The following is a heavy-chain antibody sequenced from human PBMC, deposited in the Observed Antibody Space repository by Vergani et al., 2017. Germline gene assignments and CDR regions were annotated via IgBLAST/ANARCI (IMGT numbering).Heavy chain of an antibody. V-gene: IGHV3-21*01. CDR3: ARRATITMVRSLDY. J-gene: IGHJ4*02. D-gene: IGHD3-10*01. CDR2: ISSSSSYI. Sequence: EVQLLESGGGLVQPGGSLRLSCAASGFTFSSSAMSWVRQAPGKGLEWVSSISSSSSYIYYADSVKGRFTISRDNAKNSLYLQMNSLRAEDTAVYYCARRATITMVRSLDYWGQGTLVTVSS. CDR1: GFTFSSSA.